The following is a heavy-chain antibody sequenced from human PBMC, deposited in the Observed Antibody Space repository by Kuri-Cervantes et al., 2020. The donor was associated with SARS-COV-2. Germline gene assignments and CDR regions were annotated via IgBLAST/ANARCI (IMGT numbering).Heavy chain of an antibody. CDR1: GFTFSSYE. CDR2: ISSSGSTI. CDR3: ASQDIVVVPAANAFDI. V-gene: IGHV3-48*03. J-gene: IGHJ3*02. Sequence: GESLKISSAASGFTFSSYEMNWVRQAPGKGLEWVSYISSSGSTIYYADSVKGRFTIPRDNAKNSLYLQMNSPRAEDTAVYYCASQDIVVVPAANAFDIWGQGTMVTVSS. D-gene: IGHD2-2*01.